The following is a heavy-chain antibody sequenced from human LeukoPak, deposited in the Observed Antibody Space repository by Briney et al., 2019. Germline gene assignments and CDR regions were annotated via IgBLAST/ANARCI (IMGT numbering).Heavy chain of an antibody. CDR3: ARDLGYSSGWYLGYYYYYGMDV. V-gene: IGHV3-9*01. CDR1: GFTFDDYA. J-gene: IGHJ6*02. D-gene: IGHD6-19*01. CDR2: ISWNSGSI. Sequence: GRSLRLSCAASGFTFDDYAMHWVRQAPGKGLEWVSGISWNSGSIGYADSVKGRFTISRDNAKNSLYLQMNSLRAEDTALYYCARDLGYSSGWYLGYYYYYGMDVRGQGTTVTVSS.